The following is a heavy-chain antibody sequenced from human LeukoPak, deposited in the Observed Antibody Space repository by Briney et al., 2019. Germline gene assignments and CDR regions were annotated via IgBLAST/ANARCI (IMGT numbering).Heavy chain of an antibody. D-gene: IGHD2-15*01. CDR2: ISSSSSYI. CDR1: GFTFSSYS. J-gene: IGHJ3*02. V-gene: IGHV3-21*01. Sequence: GGSLRLSCAASGFTFSSYSMNWVRQAPGKGLEWVSSISSSSSYIYYADSVKGRFTISRDNAKNSLYLQLNSLRAEDTAVYYCARDSVGYCSGGSCQADAFDIWGQGTMVTVSS. CDR3: ARDSVGYCSGGSCQADAFDI.